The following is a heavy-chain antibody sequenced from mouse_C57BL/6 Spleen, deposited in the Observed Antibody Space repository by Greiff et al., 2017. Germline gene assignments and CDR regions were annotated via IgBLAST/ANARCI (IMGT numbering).Heavy chain of an antibody. V-gene: IGHV1-77*01. CDR2: IGPGSGST. D-gene: IGHD1-1*01. J-gene: IGHJ4*01. CDR3: ARTDYYGSSPYYAMDY. Sequence: VQLQQSGAELVKPGASVKISCKASGYTFTDYYINWVKQRPGQGLEWIGKIGPGSGSTYYNEKFKGKATLTADKSSSTAYMQLSSLTSEDSAVYFCARTDYYGSSPYYAMDYWGKGTSVTVSS. CDR1: GYTFTDYY.